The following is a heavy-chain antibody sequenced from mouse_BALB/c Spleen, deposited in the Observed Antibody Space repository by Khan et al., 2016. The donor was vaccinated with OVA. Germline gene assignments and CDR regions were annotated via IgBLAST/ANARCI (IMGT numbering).Heavy chain of an antibody. V-gene: IGHV5-6-5*01. J-gene: IGHJ3*01. CDR1: GFTFSNYA. D-gene: IGHD1-1*01. Sequence: LVESGGGLVKPGGSLKLSCAASGFTFSNYAMSWVRQSPEKRLEWVASISSGDSTYYPDSVKGRFTISRDNARNILYLQMSSLRSEDTAMYYCARDYLFAYWGQGTLVTVSA. CDR3: ARDYLFAY. CDR2: ISSGDST.